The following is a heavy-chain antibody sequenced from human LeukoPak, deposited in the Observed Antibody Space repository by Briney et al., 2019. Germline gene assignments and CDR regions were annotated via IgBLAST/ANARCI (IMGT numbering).Heavy chain of an antibody. J-gene: IGHJ3*02. V-gene: IGHV3-7*03. D-gene: IGHD5-24*01. CDR2: IKQDGSEK. CDR1: GFTFSSYG. Sequence: GGSLRLSCAASGFTFSSYGMHWVRQATGKGLEWMANIKQDGSEKYYVDSVKGRFTISRDNAKNSLYLQMNSLRAEDTAVYYCARGQRDGHDAFDIWGQGTMVTVSS. CDR3: ARGQRDGHDAFDI.